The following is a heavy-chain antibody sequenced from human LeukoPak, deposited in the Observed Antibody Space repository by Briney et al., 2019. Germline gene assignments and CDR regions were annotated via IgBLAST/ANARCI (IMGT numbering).Heavy chain of an antibody. CDR1: GFTFNSYA. CDR3: ARDGGVAATTDY. Sequence: GGSLRLSCAPSGFTFNSYAMHWVRQAPGKGLEWVAVISYDGSNKYYTDSVKGRFTISRDNSKNTLYLQMNSLRAEDTALYYCARDGGVAATTDYWGQGILVTVSS. V-gene: IGHV3-30-3*01. CDR2: ISYDGSNK. D-gene: IGHD2-15*01. J-gene: IGHJ4*02.